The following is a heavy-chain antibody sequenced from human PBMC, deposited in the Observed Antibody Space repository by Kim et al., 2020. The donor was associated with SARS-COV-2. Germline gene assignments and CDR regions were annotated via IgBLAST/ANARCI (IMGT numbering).Heavy chain of an antibody. CDR2: ISGSGGST. D-gene: IGHD2-21*02. Sequence: GGSLRLSCAASGFTFSSYAMSWVRQAPGKGLEWVSAISGSGGSTYYADSVKGRFTISRDNSKNTLYLQMNSLRAEDTAVYYCAKVTDCGGDCYYGGSYAFDIWGQGTMVTVSS. V-gene: IGHV3-23*01. J-gene: IGHJ3*02. CDR3: AKVTDCGGDCYYGGSYAFDI. CDR1: GFTFSSYA.